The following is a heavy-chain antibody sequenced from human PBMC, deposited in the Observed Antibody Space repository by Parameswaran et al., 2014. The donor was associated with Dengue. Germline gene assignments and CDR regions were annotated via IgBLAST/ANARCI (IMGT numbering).Heavy chain of an antibody. CDR2: ISGSGGST. V-gene: IGHV3-23*01. CDR3: AKTGRAAYDSSGYYTHFDY. Sequence: WIRQPPGKGLEWVSAISGSGGSTYYADSVRGRFTISRDNSKNTLYLEMNSLRAEDTAVYYCAKTGRAAYDSSGYYTHFDYWGQGTLVTVSS. J-gene: IGHJ4*02. D-gene: IGHD3-22*01.